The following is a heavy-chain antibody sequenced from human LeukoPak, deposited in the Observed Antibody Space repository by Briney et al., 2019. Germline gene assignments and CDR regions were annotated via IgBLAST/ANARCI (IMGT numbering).Heavy chain of an antibody. J-gene: IGHJ6*02. CDR1: GGSISSSNW. V-gene: IGHV4-4*02. CDR3: ARLNPTMVREGYYYYGMDV. Sequence: PSETLSLTCAVSGGSISSSNWWSWVRQPPGKGLEWIGEIYHSGSTNYNPSLKSRVTISVDKSKNQFSLKLSSVTAADTAVYYCARLNPTMVREGYYYYGMDVWGQGTTVTVSS. CDR2: IYHSGST. D-gene: IGHD3-10*01.